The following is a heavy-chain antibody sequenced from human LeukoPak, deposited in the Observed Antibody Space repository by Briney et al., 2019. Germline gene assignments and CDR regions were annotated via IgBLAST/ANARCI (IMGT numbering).Heavy chain of an antibody. D-gene: IGHD3-10*01. V-gene: IGHV4-59*08. CDR2: ISYSGST. J-gene: IGHJ4*02. Sequence: SETLSLTCTVSGGSINSYYWSWIRQPPGKGLEWIGCISYSGSTNYNPSLKSRVTISVDTSKNQFSLKLSSVTAADTAVYYCARHVRPLDSMVQGLINYWGQGTLVTVSS. CDR3: ARHVRPLDSMVQGLINY. CDR1: GGSINSYY.